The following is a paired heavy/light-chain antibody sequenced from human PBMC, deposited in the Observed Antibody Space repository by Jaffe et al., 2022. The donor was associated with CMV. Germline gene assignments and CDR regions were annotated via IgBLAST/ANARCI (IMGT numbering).Heavy chain of an antibody. Sequence: QVQLQESGPGLVKSSETLSLTCTVSGDSISTYYWTWIRQPPGKGLEWLGYIYYSGSTNYNPSLQSRVTISVDTSQNQFSLKLSSVTAADTAVYYCARGSYGDYVGAFDIWGQGTMVTVSS. CDR1: GDSISTYY. V-gene: IGHV4-59*01. CDR3: ARGSYGDYVGAFDI. CDR2: IYYSGST. D-gene: IGHD4-17*01. J-gene: IGHJ3*02.
Light chain of an antibody. CDR1: SSDVGSYKF. CDR3: CSYAGRSTYV. V-gene: IGLV2-23*02. Sequence: QSALTQPTSVSGSPGQSITISCTGTSSDVGSYKFVSWYQHHPGKAPKFMIYDVSKRPSGVSSRFSGSKSGNTASLTISGLQAEDEAHYYCCSYAGRSTYVFGTGTQVTVL. CDR2: DVS. J-gene: IGLJ1*01.